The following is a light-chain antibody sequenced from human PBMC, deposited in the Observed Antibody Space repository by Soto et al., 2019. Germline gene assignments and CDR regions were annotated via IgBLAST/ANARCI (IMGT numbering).Light chain of an antibody. CDR1: QSVHSN. J-gene: IGKJ4*01. Sequence: EIVMTQSPATLSLSPGETATLSCRASQSVHSNLAWFQQHPGQAPRLLIYGASSRATGIPVRFSGSGSGTQFTLTISSLPPEDFAVNYCQQYTDCPWVTFGGGTKVGIK. V-gene: IGKV3-15*01. CDR2: GAS. CDR3: QQYTDCPWVT.